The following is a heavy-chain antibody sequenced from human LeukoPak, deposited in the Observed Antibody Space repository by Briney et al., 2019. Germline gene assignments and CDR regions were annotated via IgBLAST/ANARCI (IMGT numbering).Heavy chain of an antibody. D-gene: IGHD3-22*01. CDR3: TRDGPRSSGYPDN. V-gene: IGHV4-34*09. Sequence: PSETLSLTCAVYGGSFSGYYWSWIRQPPGKGLEWIGYIYYTGSTYYNPSLKSRVTISVDTSKNQFSLKLSSVTAADTAVYYCTRDGPRSSGYPDNWGQGALVTVSS. CDR2: IYYTGST. CDR1: GGSFSGYY. J-gene: IGHJ4*02.